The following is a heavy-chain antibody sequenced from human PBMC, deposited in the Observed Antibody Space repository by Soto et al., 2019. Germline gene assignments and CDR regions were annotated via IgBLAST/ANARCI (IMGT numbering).Heavy chain of an antibody. CDR3: LAYNWNDGRVY. J-gene: IGHJ4*02. D-gene: IGHD1-1*01. CDR1: GFTFSSYA. CDR2: ISSNGGST. Sequence: PGGSLRLSCSASGFTFSSYAMHWVRQAPGKGLEYVSAISSNGGSTYYADSVKGRFTISRDNSKNTLYLQMSSLRAEDTAVYYCLAYNWNDGRVYWGQGTLVTVSS. V-gene: IGHV3-64D*06.